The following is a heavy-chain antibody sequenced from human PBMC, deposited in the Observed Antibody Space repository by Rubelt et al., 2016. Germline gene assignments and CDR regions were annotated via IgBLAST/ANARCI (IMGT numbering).Heavy chain of an antibody. CDR1: GYTFTSYG. CDR3: ARDLPPFRRYNWNFPLDY. CDR2: ISAYNGNT. J-gene: IGHJ4*02. V-gene: IGHV1-18*01. Sequence: QVQLVQSGAEVKKPGASVKVSCKASGYTFTSYGISWVRQAPGQGLEWMGWISAYNGNTTYAQKLQVRVTMTTDTSTSTAYMGLRSLRSDDTAVYYCARDLPPFRRYNWNFPLDYWGQGTLVTVSS. D-gene: IGHD1-7*01.